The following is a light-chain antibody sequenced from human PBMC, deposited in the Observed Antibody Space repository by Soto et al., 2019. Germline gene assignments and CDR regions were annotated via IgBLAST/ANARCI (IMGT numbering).Light chain of an antibody. Sequence: QYALTQPPSESGSPGQSVTISCTGTRSDVGGYNFVSWYQQHPGKAPKLMIYEVSKRPSGVPARFSGSKSGNTASLTVSGLQAEDEADYYCSSYAGSNNLVFGGGTKLTVL. CDR3: SSYAGSNNLV. J-gene: IGLJ3*02. CDR2: EVS. CDR1: RSDVGGYNF. V-gene: IGLV2-8*01.